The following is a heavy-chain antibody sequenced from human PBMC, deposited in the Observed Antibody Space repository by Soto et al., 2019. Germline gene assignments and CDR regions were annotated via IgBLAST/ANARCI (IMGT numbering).Heavy chain of an antibody. CDR1: GGSFSGYY. V-gene: IGHV4-59*08. Sequence: SETLSLTCAVYGGSFSGYYWSWIRQPPGKGLEWIGYIYYSGSTYYNPSLKSRVTISVDTSKNQFSLKLSSVTAADTAVYYCARHPSTVTTVWYMDVWGKGTTVTVSS. D-gene: IGHD4-17*01. CDR3: ARHPSTVTTVWYMDV. CDR2: IYYSGST. J-gene: IGHJ6*03.